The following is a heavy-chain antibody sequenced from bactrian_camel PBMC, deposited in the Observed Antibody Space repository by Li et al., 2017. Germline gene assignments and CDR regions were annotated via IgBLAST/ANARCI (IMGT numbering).Heavy chain of an antibody. D-gene: IGHD6*01. Sequence: HVQLVESGGGSVQPGGSLRLSCEASGLRFDNYSMGWFRQAPGKGREGVAGISWSGDSTTYADSVKGRFTISRDNAKTTVYLKMNSLKPKDTAVYYCATGEEVWPYGSSWCMGGNGRYNYWGQGTQVTVS. CDR2: ISWSGDST. CDR3: ATGEEVWPYGSSWCMGGNGRYNY. J-gene: IGHJ4*01. CDR1: GLRFDNYS. V-gene: IGHV3S60*01.